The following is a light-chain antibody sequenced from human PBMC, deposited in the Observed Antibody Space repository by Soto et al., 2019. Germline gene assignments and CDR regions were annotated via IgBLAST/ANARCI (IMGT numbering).Light chain of an antibody. Sequence: EIVLTQSPATLSLSPGERATLSCRASPSVSSYLAWYQQKPGQAPRLLIYDASNRATGIPARFSGSGPGTDFTLTISSLEPDDFAVYYCQQRSDWPSTFGGGTKVQIK. CDR3: QQRSDWPST. J-gene: IGKJ4*01. V-gene: IGKV3-11*01. CDR1: PSVSSY. CDR2: DAS.